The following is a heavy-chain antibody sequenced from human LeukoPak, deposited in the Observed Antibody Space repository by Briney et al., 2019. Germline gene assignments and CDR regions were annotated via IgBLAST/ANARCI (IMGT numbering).Heavy chain of an antibody. CDR3: ARLPGIYTPLDP. J-gene: IGHJ5*02. D-gene: IGHD1-14*01. Sequence: SETLSLTCTVSGYSISSDNYWGWIRQPPGKGLEWIGYIYYSGSTDYNPSLKGRVTISVDTSKNQFSLKLNSVTAADTAVYYCARLPGIYTPLDPWGQGTLVTVSS. V-gene: IGHV4-61*01. CDR1: GYSISSDNY. CDR2: IYYSGST.